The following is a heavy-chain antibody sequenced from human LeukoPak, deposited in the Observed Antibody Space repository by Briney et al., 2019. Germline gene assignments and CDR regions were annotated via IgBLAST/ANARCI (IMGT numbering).Heavy chain of an antibody. CDR3: ARGRYSYGYGNWFDP. Sequence: ASVKVSCKASGYTFTGYYMHWVRQAPGQGLEWMGWMNPNSGNTGYAQKFQGRVTMTRNTSISTAYMELSSLRSEDTAVYYCARGRYSYGYGNWFDPWGQGTLVTVSS. CDR1: GYTFTGYY. J-gene: IGHJ5*02. CDR2: MNPNSGNT. D-gene: IGHD5-18*01. V-gene: IGHV1-8*02.